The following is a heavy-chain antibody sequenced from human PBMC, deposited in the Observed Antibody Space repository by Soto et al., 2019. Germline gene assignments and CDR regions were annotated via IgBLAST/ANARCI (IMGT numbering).Heavy chain of an antibody. D-gene: IGHD4-17*01. CDR1: GYTFTSYD. CDR3: ARGIKYGAYSRWFDP. V-gene: IGHV1-8*01. J-gene: IGHJ5*02. CDR2: MNPNSGNT. Sequence: QVQLVQSGAEVKKPGASVKVSCKASGYTFTSYDINWVRQATGQGLEYLGWMNPNSGNTAYVQKFQGRVTMTWDTSITPAYMELSSLRSEDTAVYFCARGIKYGAYSRWFDPWGQVTLVTVSS.